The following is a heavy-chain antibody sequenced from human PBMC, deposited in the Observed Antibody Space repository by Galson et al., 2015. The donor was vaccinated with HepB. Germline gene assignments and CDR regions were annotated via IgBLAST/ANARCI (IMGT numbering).Heavy chain of an antibody. Sequence: SLRLSCAASGFTFSSYGMHWVRQAPGKGLEWVAVISYDGSNKYYADSVKGRFTISRDNSKNTLYLQMNSLRAEDTAVYYCVVWGSGSYYRPLKPYDYWGQGTLVTVSS. D-gene: IGHD3-10*01. J-gene: IGHJ4*02. V-gene: IGHV3-30*03. CDR2: ISYDGSNK. CDR1: GFTFSSYG. CDR3: VVWGSGSYYRPLKPYDY.